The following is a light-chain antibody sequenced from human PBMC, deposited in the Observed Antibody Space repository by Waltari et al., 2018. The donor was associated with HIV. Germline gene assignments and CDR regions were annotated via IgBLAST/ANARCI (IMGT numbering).Light chain of an antibody. Sequence: DIQMTQSPFTLSASVGDRVTITCRASQSISSWLAWYQQKPGNVPKLLIYRASTLESGVPSRFSGSGSGTEFTLTISSLQPDEFATYYCQQYDNYLWTFGQGTKVEIK. V-gene: IGKV1-5*03. J-gene: IGKJ1*01. CDR1: QSISSW. CDR3: QQYDNYLWT. CDR2: RAS.